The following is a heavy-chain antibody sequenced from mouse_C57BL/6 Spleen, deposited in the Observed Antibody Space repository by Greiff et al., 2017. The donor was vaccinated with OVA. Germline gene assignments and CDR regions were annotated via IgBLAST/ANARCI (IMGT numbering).Heavy chain of an antibody. CDR1: GYTFTDYY. Sequence: VQLQQSGAELVRPGASVKLSCKASGYTFTDYYINWVKQRPGQGLEWIARIYPGSGNTYYNEKFKGKATLTAEKSSSTAYMQLSSLTSEDSAVYFCARSRGNYGYFDYWGQGTTLTVSS. D-gene: IGHD2-1*01. CDR2: IYPGSGNT. J-gene: IGHJ2*01. V-gene: IGHV1-76*01. CDR3: ARSRGNYGYFDY.